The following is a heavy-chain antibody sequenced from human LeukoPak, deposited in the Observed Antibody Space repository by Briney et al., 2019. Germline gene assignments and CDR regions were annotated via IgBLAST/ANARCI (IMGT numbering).Heavy chain of an antibody. D-gene: IGHD6-19*01. CDR2: INHSGST. Sequence: SETLSLTCAVYGGSFSGYYWSWIRQPPGKGLEWIGEINHSGSTNYNPSLKSRVSISVDTSKNQFSLKLSSVTAADTAVYFCARDYVGVAGTYDYWGQGTLVTVSS. CDR3: ARDYVGVAGTYDY. CDR1: GGSFSGYY. V-gene: IGHV4-34*01. J-gene: IGHJ4*02.